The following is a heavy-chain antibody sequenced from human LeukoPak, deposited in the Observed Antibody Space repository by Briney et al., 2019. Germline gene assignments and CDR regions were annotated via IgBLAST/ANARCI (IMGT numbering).Heavy chain of an antibody. D-gene: IGHD3-22*01. CDR2: ISGSGGST. J-gene: IGHJ4*02. Sequence: GGSLGLSCAASGFTFSTYAMSWVRQAPGKGLEWVSAISGSGGSTSYADSVKGRFTISRDNSKNTLYLQMNSLRVEDTAVYYCARLLDSGDYSLSVLRYWGQGTLVTVSS. CDR3: ARLLDSGDYSLSVLRY. CDR1: GFTFSTYA. V-gene: IGHV3-23*01.